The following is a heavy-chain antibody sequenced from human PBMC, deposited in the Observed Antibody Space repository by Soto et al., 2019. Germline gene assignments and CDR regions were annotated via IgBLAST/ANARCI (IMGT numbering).Heavy chain of an antibody. Sequence: GGSLRLSCAASGFTFSIYSMSWVRQAPGKGLEWVSVISGSGGDTYYVDSVKGRFTISRDNSKNTLYLQMDSLRAEDTAVYYCARPLYYDSTYNTRYYDYWGQGTQVTVSS. CDR3: ARPLYYDSTYNTRYYDY. CDR1: GFTFSIYS. V-gene: IGHV3-23*01. J-gene: IGHJ4*02. D-gene: IGHD3-22*01. CDR2: ISGSGGDT.